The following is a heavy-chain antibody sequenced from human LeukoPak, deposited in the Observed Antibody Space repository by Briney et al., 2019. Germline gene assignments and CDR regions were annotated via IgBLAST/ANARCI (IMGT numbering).Heavy chain of an antibody. D-gene: IGHD3-16*02. CDR1: GFTFSSYG. CDR3: ARGSFEDYVWGSYRPAYYYYYMDV. V-gene: IGHV3-30*03. J-gene: IGHJ6*03. Sequence: GGSLRLSCAASGFTFSSYGIHWGRQAPGKGLEWVAVISYDGSNKYYADSVKGRFTVSRDNSKNTLYLQMNSLRAEDTAVYYCARGSFEDYVWGSYRPAYYYYYMDVWGKGTTVTISS. CDR2: ISYDGSNK.